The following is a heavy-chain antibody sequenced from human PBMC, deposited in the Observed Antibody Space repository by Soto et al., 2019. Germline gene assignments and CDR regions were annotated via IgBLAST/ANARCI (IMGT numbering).Heavy chain of an antibody. D-gene: IGHD3-3*01. CDR1: EGTFSSYA. CDR3: ARDGIWSGSYLFDP. V-gene: IGHV1-69*01. J-gene: IGHJ5*02. Sequence: QVQLVQSGAEVKKPGSSVKVSCKASEGTFSSYAISWVRQAPGPGLEWMGGIIPIFGTANYAQKFQGRVTITADESTSTAYMELSSLRSEDPAVYYCARDGIWSGSYLFDPWGQGTLVTVSS. CDR2: IIPIFGTA.